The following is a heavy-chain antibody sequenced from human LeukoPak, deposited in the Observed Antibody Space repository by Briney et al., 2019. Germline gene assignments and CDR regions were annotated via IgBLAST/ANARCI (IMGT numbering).Heavy chain of an antibody. CDR1: GFTFSTYV. J-gene: IGHJ4*02. CDR2: VHLDGRT. CDR3: AREGGFYRPLDY. Sequence: GSLRLSCAASGFTFSTYVMHWVRQPPGKGLEWIGEVHLDGRTNYNPSLESRLTMSVDVSENQVSLKLTSVTAADTAVYYCAREGGFYRPLDYSGQGTLVTVSS. D-gene: IGHD3-3*01. V-gene: IGHV4-4*02.